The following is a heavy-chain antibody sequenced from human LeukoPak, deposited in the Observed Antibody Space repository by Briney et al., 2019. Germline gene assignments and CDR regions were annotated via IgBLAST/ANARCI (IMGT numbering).Heavy chain of an antibody. CDR3: ARGAGSSWFDY. V-gene: IGHV1-2*02. CDR1: GYTFTGYN. CDR2: INPDSGGT. D-gene: IGHD6-13*01. Sequence: GASVKVSCKASGYTFTGYNIYWVRQAPGQGLEWMGRINPDSGGTNYAQKFQGRVTMTRDTSISSAYMDLSRLTSDDTAVYYCARGAGSSWFDYWGQETLVTVSS. J-gene: IGHJ4*02.